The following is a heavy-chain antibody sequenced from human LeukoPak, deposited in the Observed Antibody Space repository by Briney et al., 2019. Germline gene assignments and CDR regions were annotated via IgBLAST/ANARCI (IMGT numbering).Heavy chain of an antibody. CDR2: ISGSGGST. Sequence: GGSLRLSCAASGFTVSSNYMSWVRQAPGKGLEWVSAISGSGGSTYYADSVKGRFTISRDNSKNTLYLQMNSLRAEDTAVYYCAKEFLDPYYYDSSGYYDPSFDYWGQGTLVTVSS. J-gene: IGHJ4*02. CDR3: AKEFLDPYYYDSSGYYDPSFDY. V-gene: IGHV3-23*01. D-gene: IGHD3-22*01. CDR1: GFTVSSNY.